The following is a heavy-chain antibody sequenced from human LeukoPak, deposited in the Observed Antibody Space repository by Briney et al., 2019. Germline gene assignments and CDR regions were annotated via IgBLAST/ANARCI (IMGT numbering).Heavy chain of an antibody. Sequence: GGSLRLSCAASGFTFSSYWMHWVRQAPGKGRVWVSRINSDGISTNYADSVKGRFTISRDNTKNTLYLKMNSRRAENTAVYYCEREIRDGYKDDAFDIWGQGTMVTVSS. CDR3: EREIRDGYKDDAFDI. J-gene: IGHJ3*02. D-gene: IGHD5-24*01. CDR1: GFTFSSYW. CDR2: INSDGIST. V-gene: IGHV3-74*01.